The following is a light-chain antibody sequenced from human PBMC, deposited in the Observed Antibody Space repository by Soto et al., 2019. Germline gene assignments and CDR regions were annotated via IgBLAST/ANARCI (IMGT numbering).Light chain of an antibody. Sequence: QSALTQPPSASGSPGQSVTISCTGTKNDIGVYDFVSWYQHHPGKAPRLIIYEVVHRPSGVPDRFSGSKSGNTASLTVSGLQAADEADYFFKSYAGRHTYVFGSGTKVTVL. CDR1: KNDIGVYDF. V-gene: IGLV2-8*01. J-gene: IGLJ1*01. CDR2: EVV. CDR3: KSYAGRHTYV.